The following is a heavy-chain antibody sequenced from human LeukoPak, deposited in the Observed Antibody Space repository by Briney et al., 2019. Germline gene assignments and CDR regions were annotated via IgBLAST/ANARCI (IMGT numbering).Heavy chain of an antibody. V-gene: IGHV3-21*01. J-gene: IGHJ4*02. Sequence: GGSLRLSCAASGFTFSSYSMNWVRQAPGKGLEWVSSIRSSSSYIYYADSVKGRFTISRDNAKNSLYLQMNSLRAEDTAVYYCASSYYDFWSGYYEVLDYWGQGTLVTVSS. D-gene: IGHD3-3*01. CDR2: IRSSSSYI. CDR1: GFTFSSYS. CDR3: ASSYYDFWSGYYEVLDY.